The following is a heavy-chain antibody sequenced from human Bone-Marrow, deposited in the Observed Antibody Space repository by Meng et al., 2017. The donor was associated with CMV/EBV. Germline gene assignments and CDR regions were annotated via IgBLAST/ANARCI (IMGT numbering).Heavy chain of an antibody. CDR2: IYNSGNT. V-gene: IGHV4-61*01. Sequence: GCGGSVRGGSYCWSWLRQPPGRGLGWIGYIYNSGNTNYNPSLKSRVTISVDTSKNQFSLKLSSVTAADTAVYYCARDEDDSSGYDYWGQGTLVTVSS. D-gene: IGHD3-22*01. CDR1: GGSVRGGSYC. CDR3: ARDEDDSSGYDY. J-gene: IGHJ4*02.